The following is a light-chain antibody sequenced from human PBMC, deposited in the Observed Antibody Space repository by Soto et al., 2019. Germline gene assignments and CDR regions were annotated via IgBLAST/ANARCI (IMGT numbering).Light chain of an antibody. CDR3: HQYNNFWT. CDR2: GAS. Sequence: EIVLTQYPATPSVSPGERVTLSCRASQSVSSRLAWYHQKPGQSPRLLIYGASTRATGIPARFSGSGSGTEFTLTISSLQSEDFGLYYCHQYNNFWTFGQGTKVDIK. V-gene: IGKV3-15*01. J-gene: IGKJ1*01. CDR1: QSVSSR.